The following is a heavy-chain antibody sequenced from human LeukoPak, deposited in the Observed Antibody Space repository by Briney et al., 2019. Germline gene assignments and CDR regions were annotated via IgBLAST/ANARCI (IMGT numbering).Heavy chain of an antibody. Sequence: GSLRLSCAASGFTFSDYYMSWIRQAPGKGLEWIGEINHSGSTNYNPSLMSRVTISVDTSKNQFSLKLSSVTAADTAVYYCARAKKKVVAATPVDYWGQGTLVTVSS. CDR1: GFTFSDYY. CDR2: INHSGST. CDR3: ARAKKKVVAATPVDY. V-gene: IGHV4-34*01. J-gene: IGHJ4*02. D-gene: IGHD2-15*01.